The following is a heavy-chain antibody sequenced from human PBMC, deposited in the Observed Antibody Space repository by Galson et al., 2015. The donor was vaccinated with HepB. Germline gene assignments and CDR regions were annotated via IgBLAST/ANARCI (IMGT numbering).Heavy chain of an antibody. CDR3: SRVGRYCGRTRCSTWTMYQYHMDV. Sequence: TLSLTCSVSGGSINSGSYYWGWIRQTPGKGLEWIGNIYYSGTTYYNPSLKSRVTISVDTSKNQFSLNLSSVTAADTAVYYCSRVGRYCGRTRCSTWTMYQYHMDVWGKGTTVAVSS. CDR2: IYYSGTT. V-gene: IGHV4-39*07. CDR1: GGSINSGSYY. J-gene: IGHJ6*03. D-gene: IGHD2-2*01.